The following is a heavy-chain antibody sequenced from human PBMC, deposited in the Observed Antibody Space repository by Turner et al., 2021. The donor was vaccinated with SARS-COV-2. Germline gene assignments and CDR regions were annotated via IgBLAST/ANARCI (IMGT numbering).Heavy chain of an antibody. V-gene: IGHV1-69*06. CDR3: AGDRDYDSSGYWEQS. Sequence: QVQLVQSGAEVKKPGSSVKVACKASGGTFSSYAISWVRQAPGQGLEWMGGIIPICDTNNYAQMFQGSVTITADKSTSTAYMVLSGLRSEDTAVYYCAGDRDYDSSGYWEQSWGQGTLVTVSS. J-gene: IGHJ4*02. CDR1: GGTFSSYA. CDR2: IIPICDTN. D-gene: IGHD3-22*01.